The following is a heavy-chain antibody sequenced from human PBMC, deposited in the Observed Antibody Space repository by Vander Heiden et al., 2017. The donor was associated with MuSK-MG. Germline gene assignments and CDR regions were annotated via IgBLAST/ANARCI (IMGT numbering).Heavy chain of an antibody. CDR1: GGSFSGYY. Sequence: QVQLQQWGAGLLKPSETLSLTCAVYGGSFSGYYWSWNRQPPGNELEWMGEINHSGSTNYYPSLKSRVPLSVEQSKNQFSLKLRSVLAADTALHYRARGRIIGCCSSIICYKVPFDYWCHGRLLTVS. V-gene: IGHV4-34*01. CDR2: INHSGST. J-gene: IGHJ4*01. CDR3: ARGRIIGCCSSIICYKVPFDY. D-gene: IGHD2-2*02.